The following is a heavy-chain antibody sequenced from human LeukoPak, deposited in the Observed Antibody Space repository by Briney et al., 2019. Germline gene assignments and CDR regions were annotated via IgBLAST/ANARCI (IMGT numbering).Heavy chain of an antibody. CDR3: ARVKSPGDRYTFDY. CDR2: INPNSGGT. J-gene: IGHJ4*02. CDR1: GYTFTGYY. Sequence: GASVKVSCKASGYTFTGYYMHWVRQAPGQGLEWMGWINPNSGGTDYAQKFQGRVTMTRDTSISTAYMELSRLRSDDTAVYYCARVKSPGDRYTFDYWGQGTLVTVSS. D-gene: IGHD7-27*01. V-gene: IGHV1-2*02.